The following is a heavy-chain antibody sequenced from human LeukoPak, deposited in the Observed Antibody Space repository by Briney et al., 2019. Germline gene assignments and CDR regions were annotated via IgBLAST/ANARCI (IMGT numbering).Heavy chain of an antibody. CDR1: GFTVSSNY. D-gene: IGHD5-12*01. J-gene: IGHJ4*02. CDR3: ARGLGGYDFGLDY. V-gene: IGHV3-66*02. Sequence: PGGSLRLSCAASGFTVSSNYMSWVRQAPGKGLEWVSVIYIGGITYYADSLKVLFTISRDNSTNTLYLQMNSLRAEDTAVYYCARGLGGYDFGLDYWGQGTLVTVSS. CDR2: IYIGGIT.